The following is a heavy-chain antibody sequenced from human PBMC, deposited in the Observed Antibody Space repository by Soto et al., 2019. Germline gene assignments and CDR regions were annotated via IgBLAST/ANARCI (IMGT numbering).Heavy chain of an antibody. D-gene: IGHD4-4*01. J-gene: IGHJ6*02. V-gene: IGHV4-4*02. CDR2: IYHSGNT. CDR1: VGSISSYNW. Sequence: SETLSLTFAVSVGSISSYNWWSWVRQPPGKGLEWIGEIYHSGNTNYNPSLKSRVTISVDKSKNQFSLQLSSVTAADTAAYYCARGSSYSNYYYYGMDVWGQGTTVTVSS. CDR3: ARGSSYSNYYYYGMDV.